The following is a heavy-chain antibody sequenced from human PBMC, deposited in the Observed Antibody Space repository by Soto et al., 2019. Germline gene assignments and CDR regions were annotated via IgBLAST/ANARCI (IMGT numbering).Heavy chain of an antibody. J-gene: IGHJ5*02. V-gene: IGHV4-61*01. CDR1: GGSVSSGSYY. D-gene: IGHD6-19*01. Sequence: SETLSLTCTVSGGSVSSGSYYWSWIRQPPGKGLEWIGYIYYSGSTNYNPSLKSRVTISVDTSKNQFSLKLSSVTAADTAVYYCARSSGAVAGRGFWFDPWGQGTLVTVSS. CDR2: IYYSGST. CDR3: ARSSGAVAGRGFWFDP.